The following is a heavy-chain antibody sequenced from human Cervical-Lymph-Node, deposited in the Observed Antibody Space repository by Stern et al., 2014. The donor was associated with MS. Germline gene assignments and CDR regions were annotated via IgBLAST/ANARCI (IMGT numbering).Heavy chain of an antibody. J-gene: IGHJ4*02. CDR3: ARWGYGDYEADY. CDR1: PYSISSGYY. CDR2: THRSGST. D-gene: IGHD4-17*01. V-gene: IGHV4-38-2*02. Sequence: QVQLQESGPRLVKPSETLSLTCSVSPYSISSGYYWAWIRQSPGKGLEWIGTTHRSGSTYYNPSLKSRVTISADTSKNQFFLMLPSVAAADTAVYYCARWGYGDYEADYWGQGTLVTVSS.